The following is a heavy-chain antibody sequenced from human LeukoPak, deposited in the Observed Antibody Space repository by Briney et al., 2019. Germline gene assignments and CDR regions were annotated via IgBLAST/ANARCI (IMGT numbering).Heavy chain of an antibody. Sequence: GGSLRLSCAASGFTFSNYAIHWVRQAPGKGLEWVAIISYDGSNKYYADSVKGRFTISKDNSKNTLYLQMNSLRAEDTAVYYCARGFPARRGAFDIWGQGTKVTVSS. J-gene: IGHJ3*02. CDR3: ARGFPARRGAFDI. CDR1: GFTFSNYA. D-gene: IGHD6-6*01. CDR2: ISYDGSNK. V-gene: IGHV3-30-3*01.